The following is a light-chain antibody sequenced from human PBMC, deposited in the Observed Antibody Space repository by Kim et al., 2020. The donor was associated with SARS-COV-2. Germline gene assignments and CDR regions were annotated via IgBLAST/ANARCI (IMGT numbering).Light chain of an antibody. V-gene: IGLV3-1*01. CDR3: QAWDNSALYV. CDR2: QDT. J-gene: IGLJ1*01. Sequence: SPGQTASLTCSGDKVGDRSTSGYQQRPGQSPLLVIYQDTKRPSGIPARFSGSTSGNTATLTITGAQAMDEADYFCQAWDNSALYVFGPGTKVTVL. CDR1: KVGDRS.